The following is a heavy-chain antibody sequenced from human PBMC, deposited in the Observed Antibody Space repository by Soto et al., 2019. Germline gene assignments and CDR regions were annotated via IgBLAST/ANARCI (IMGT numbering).Heavy chain of an antibody. J-gene: IGHJ5*02. D-gene: IGHD3-3*01. CDR3: ANTSGHHPIHGFNP. CDR2: ISGSGGGSHTL. CDR1: GFTISSYA. V-gene: IGHV3-23*01. Sequence: EVQLLESGGGLVQPGGSLRLSCVASGFTISSYAISWVRQAPGEGLEWVSTISGSGGGSHTLYYTDSVKGRFTMSRDTSTNTLNLLMNNLRPEETALYYFANTSGHHPIHGFNPWRQGTLVT.